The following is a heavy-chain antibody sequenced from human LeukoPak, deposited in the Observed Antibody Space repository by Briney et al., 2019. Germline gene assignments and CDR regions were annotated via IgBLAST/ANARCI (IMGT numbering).Heavy chain of an antibody. CDR2: IYTSGST. CDR1: GGSIGSYY. D-gene: IGHD5-18*01. J-gene: IGHJ4*02. CDR3: ASPYSYGYFDY. Sequence: SETLSLTCTVSGGSIGSYYWSWIRQPAGKGLEWIGRIYTSGSTNYNPSLKSRVTISVDTPKNQFSLKLSSVTAADTAVYYCASPYSYGYFDYWGQGTLVTVSS. V-gene: IGHV4-4*07.